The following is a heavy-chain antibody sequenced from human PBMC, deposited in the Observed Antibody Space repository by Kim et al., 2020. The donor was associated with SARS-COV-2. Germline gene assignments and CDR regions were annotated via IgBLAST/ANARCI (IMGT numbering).Heavy chain of an antibody. V-gene: IGHV3-11*01. D-gene: IGHD6-6*01. Sequence: DAVKGRFTISRDNAKNSLYLQMNSLRAEDTAVYYCARSGPGIAARTYFDYWGQGTLVTVSS. CDR3: ARSGPGIAARTYFDY. J-gene: IGHJ4*02.